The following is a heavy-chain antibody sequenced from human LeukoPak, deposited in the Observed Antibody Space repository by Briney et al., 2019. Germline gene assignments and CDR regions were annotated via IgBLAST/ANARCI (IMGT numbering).Heavy chain of an antibody. V-gene: IGHV4-34*01. Sequence: SETLSLTCAVYGASFSGYYWSWIRQPPGKGLEWIGEINHSGSTDYNPSLKSRVTISEDTSKNQFSLKLSSVTAADTAVYYCARGGRFGELFPLLDYWGQGTLVTVSS. J-gene: IGHJ4*02. CDR1: GASFSGYY. CDR3: ARGGRFGELFPLLDY. CDR2: INHSGST. D-gene: IGHD3-10*01.